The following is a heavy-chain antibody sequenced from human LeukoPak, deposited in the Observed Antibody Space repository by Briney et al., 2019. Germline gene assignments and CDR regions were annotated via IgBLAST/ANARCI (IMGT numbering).Heavy chain of an antibody. Sequence: ASVKVSCKASGYTFTSCDTNWVRQATGQGLEWMGWMNPNSGNTGYAQKFQGRVTMSRNTSISTAYMELSSLRSEDTAVYYCARGGYSSSWYSLSYYYYYGMDVWGQGTTVTVSS. CDR1: GYTFTSCD. D-gene: IGHD6-13*01. CDR2: MNPNSGNT. J-gene: IGHJ6*02. CDR3: ARGGYSSSWYSLSYYYYYGMDV. V-gene: IGHV1-8*01.